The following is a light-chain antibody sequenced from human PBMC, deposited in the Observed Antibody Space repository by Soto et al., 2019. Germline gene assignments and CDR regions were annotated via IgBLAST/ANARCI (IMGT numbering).Light chain of an antibody. CDR1: QSISSN. CDR2: RAS. J-gene: IGKJ4*01. V-gene: IGKV3-15*01. Sequence: VMTQSPAILSVSPGERATLSCRASQSISSNLAWYQQKPGQAPRLLMFRASTRATGFPARFSASGSGTEFNLTISSLQSEDFAVYYCQQYNNWPRATFGGGTKVEIK. CDR3: QQYNNWPRAT.